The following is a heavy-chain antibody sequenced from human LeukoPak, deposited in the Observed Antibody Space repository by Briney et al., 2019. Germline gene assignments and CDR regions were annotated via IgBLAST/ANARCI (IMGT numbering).Heavy chain of an antibody. Sequence: GGSLRLSCAASGFTFSDYYMSWIRQAPGKGLEWVSYISSSGSTIYYADSVKGRFTISRDNAKNSLYLQMNSLRAEDTAVYYCARDKMATMTESPLFDYWGQGTLVTVSS. J-gene: IGHJ4*02. CDR1: GFTFSDYY. CDR3: ARDKMATMTESPLFDY. CDR2: ISSSGSTI. V-gene: IGHV3-11*01. D-gene: IGHD5-24*01.